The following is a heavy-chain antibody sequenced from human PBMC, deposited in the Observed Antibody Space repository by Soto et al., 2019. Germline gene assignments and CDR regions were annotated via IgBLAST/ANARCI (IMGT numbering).Heavy chain of an antibody. J-gene: IGHJ4*02. CDR1: GYTFTSYV. CDR2: VFPYNGNT. D-gene: IGHD1-26*01. CDR3: ASSPYSGSYRGNYYFDY. V-gene: IGHV1-18*01. Sequence: ASVKVSCKASGYTFTSYVINWVRQAPGQGLEWMGWVFPYNGNTNYAQKLQGRVTMTTDTSTSTAYMELRSLRSDDTAVYYCASSPYSGSYRGNYYFDYWGKGTLVTVSS.